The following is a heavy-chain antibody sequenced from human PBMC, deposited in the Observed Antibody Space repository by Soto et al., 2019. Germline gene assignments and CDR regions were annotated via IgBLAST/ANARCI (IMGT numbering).Heavy chain of an antibody. Sequence: QVQLQESGPGLVKPSETLSLTCTVSGGSISSYYWSWIRQPPGKGLEWIGYIYYSGSTNYNPSLKSRVTISVDTSKNQFCLKLSSVTAADTAVYYCAREANHYYGSGSEGVAFDIWGQGTMVTVSS. D-gene: IGHD3-10*01. V-gene: IGHV4-59*01. CDR1: GGSISSYY. CDR3: AREANHYYGSGSEGVAFDI. CDR2: IYYSGST. J-gene: IGHJ3*02.